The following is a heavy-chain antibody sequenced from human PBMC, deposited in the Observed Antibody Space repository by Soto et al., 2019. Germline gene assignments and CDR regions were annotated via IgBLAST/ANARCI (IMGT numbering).Heavy chain of an antibody. J-gene: IGHJ5*02. Sequence: ASVKVSCKASGYTFTSYGISWVRQAPGQGLEWMGWTSAYNGNTNYAQKLQGRVTMTTDTSTSTAYMELRRLRSDDTAVYYCAREDDILTGYYGSWFDPWGQGTLVTVSS. CDR2: TSAYNGNT. V-gene: IGHV1-18*01. CDR3: AREDDILTGYYGSWFDP. CDR1: GYTFTSYG. D-gene: IGHD3-9*01.